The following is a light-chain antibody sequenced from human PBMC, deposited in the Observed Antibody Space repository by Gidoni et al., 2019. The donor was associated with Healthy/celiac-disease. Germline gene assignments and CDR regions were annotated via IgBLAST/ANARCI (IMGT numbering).Light chain of an antibody. Sequence: AIQFTQSPSSLSASSSQRISSALAWCQQKPGKAPKLLIYDASSLESVVSSRFSGIGSGTDFTLTISSLQPEDFVPYYCPQFNSDPPITFGQGTRLEIK. V-gene: IGKV1-13*02. CDR1: QRISSA. CDR3: PQFNSDPPIT. J-gene: IGKJ5*01. CDR2: DAS.